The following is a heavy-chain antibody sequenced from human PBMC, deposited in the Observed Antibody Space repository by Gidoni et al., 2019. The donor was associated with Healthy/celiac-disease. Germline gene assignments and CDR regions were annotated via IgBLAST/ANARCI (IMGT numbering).Heavy chain of an antibody. V-gene: IGHV3-7*01. D-gene: IGHD2-2*01. CDR2: IKQDGSEK. CDR1: GFTFSSYW. CDR3: AREPLPYCSSTSCLGGAFDI. J-gene: IGHJ3*02. Sequence: EVQLVGSGGGLVQHGGPLRLSCAASGFTFSSYWMSWVRQAPGKGLEWVANIKQDGSEKYYVDSVKGRFTISRDNAKNSLYLQINSLRAEDTAVYYCAREPLPYCSSTSCLGGAFDIWGQGTMVTVSS.